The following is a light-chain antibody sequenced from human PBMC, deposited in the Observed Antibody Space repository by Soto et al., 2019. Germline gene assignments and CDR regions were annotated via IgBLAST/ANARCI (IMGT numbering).Light chain of an antibody. J-gene: IGKJ1*01. Sequence: IQFTQSPSPLSASVGDSVTITCRASQSVSSWLAWFQQKPGKAPKLLIYKASSLQSGVSSRFSGGGSGTEFTLTISSLQPDDFATYYCQQYKTYWTFGPGTKVDIK. CDR1: QSVSSW. CDR3: QQYKTYWT. V-gene: IGKV1-5*03. CDR2: KAS.